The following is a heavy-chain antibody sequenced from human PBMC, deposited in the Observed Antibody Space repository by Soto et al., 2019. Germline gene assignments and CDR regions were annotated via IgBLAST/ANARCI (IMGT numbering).Heavy chain of an antibody. CDR3: ARERLLTSYDY. D-gene: IGHD2-2*01. J-gene: IGHJ4*02. Sequence: PSETLSLTCTVSGGSVSSGSYYWSWIRQPPGKGLEWIGYIYYSGSTNYNPSLKSRVTISVDTSKNQFSLKLSSVTAADTAVYYCARERLLTSYDYWGQGTLVTVSS. CDR2: IYYSGST. V-gene: IGHV4-61*01. CDR1: GGSVSSGSYY.